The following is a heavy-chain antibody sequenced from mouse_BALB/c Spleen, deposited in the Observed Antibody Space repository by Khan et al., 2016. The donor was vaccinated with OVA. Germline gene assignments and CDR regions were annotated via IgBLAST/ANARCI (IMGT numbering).Heavy chain of an antibody. D-gene: IGHD4-1*01. CDR1: GFTFSSYS. CDR2: MSSGGDYT. CDR3: ASHLTGSFAY. Sequence: EVQLLESGGDLVKPGGSLKLSCAASGFTFSSYSMSWVRQIPDKRLEWVATMSSGGDYTYYPDSVKGRFTISRDNAKNTLYLQMGSLKSEDTAMYYCASHLTGSFAYWGQGTLVTVSA. V-gene: IGHV5-6*01. J-gene: IGHJ3*01.